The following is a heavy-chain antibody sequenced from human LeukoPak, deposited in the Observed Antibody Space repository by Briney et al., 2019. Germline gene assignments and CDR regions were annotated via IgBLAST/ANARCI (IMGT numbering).Heavy chain of an antibody. CDR1: GFSLRTRGVG. CDR3: EHVGDYVADY. J-gene: IGHJ4*02. CDR2: FYRDDDK. V-gene: IGHV2-5*02. D-gene: IGHD3-10*02. Sequence: SGPTLVNPTQTLTLTCTFSGFSLRTRGVGVAWIRQPPGKALEWLAVFYRDDDKRYRPSLKSRLTITKDTSKNQVVLTMTNMDPVDTATYYCEHVGDYVADYWGQGTRVTDSS.